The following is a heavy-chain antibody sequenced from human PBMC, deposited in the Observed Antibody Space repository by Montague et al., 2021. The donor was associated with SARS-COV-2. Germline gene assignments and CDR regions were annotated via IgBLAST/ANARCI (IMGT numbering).Heavy chain of an antibody. CDR1: GGSISSGSY. J-gene: IGHJ4*02. V-gene: IGHV4-38-2*02. D-gene: IGHD4/OR15-4a*01. Sequence: SETLSLTCTVSGGSISSGSYWGWIRQPPGKGLEWIGTSDHSGITYYSPSLKSRVTISLDTSKNQFSLNLDSVTASDTAMYYCAIVFSAVAGANFDFDYWGQGTLVTVSS. CDR2: SDHSGIT. CDR3: AIVFSAVAGANFDFDY.